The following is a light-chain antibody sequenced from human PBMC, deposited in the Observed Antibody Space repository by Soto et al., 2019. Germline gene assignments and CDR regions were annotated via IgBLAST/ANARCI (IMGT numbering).Light chain of an antibody. V-gene: IGKV1-5*01. J-gene: IGKJ1*01. CDR2: DAS. CDR1: QTISTW. Sequence: DIQVTQSPPTLSASVGDRVTITCRASQTISTWMAWYQQKPGKAPKLLVYDASTLQSGVASRFSGSGSGTEFTLIISGLQPDDFATYYCQQYMSYSFGQGTKVDI. CDR3: QQYMSYS.